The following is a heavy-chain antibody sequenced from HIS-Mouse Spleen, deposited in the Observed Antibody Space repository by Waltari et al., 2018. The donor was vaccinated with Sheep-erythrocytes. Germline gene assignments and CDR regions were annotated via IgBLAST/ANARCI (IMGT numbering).Heavy chain of an antibody. CDR2: IIPIPGIA. CDR1: GGTFSSYA. D-gene: IGHD1-26*01. J-gene: IGHJ4*02. CDR3: AQTGATTPHFDY. V-gene: IGHV1-69*04. Sequence: QVQLVQSGAEVKKPGSSVKVSCKASGGTFSSYAISWVRQAPGQGLELMGSIIPIPGIANDSQKVQGRVTITADKSTSTAYMELSSLRSEETAVYYCAQTGATTPHFDYWGQGTLVTVSS.